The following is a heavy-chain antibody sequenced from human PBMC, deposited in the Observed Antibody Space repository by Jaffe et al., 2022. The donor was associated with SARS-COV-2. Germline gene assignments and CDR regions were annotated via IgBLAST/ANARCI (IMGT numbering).Heavy chain of an antibody. D-gene: IGHD4-4*01. CDR3: ARGQDYSNFLRWFDP. V-gene: IGHV4-34*01. CDR1: GGSFSGYY. J-gene: IGHJ5*02. Sequence: QVQLQQWGAGLLKPSETLSLTCAVYGGSFSGYYWSWIRQPPGKGLEWIGEINHSGSTNYNPSLKSRVTISVDTSKNQFSLKLSSVTAADTAVYYCARGQDYSNFLRWFDPWGQGTLVTVSS. CDR2: INHSGST.